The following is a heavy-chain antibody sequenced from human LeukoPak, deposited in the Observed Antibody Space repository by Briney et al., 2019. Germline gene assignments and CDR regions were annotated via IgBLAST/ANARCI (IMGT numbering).Heavy chain of an antibody. CDR1: GGSISSYY. Sequence: SEILSLTCTVSGGSISSYYWSWIRQPAGKGLEWIGRIYTSGSTNYNPSLKSRVTMSVDTSKNQFSLKLSSVTAADTAVYYCARDLQYYYDSSGYSHYYYGMDVWGQGTTVTVSS. V-gene: IGHV4-4*07. CDR3: ARDLQYYYDSSGYSHYYYGMDV. D-gene: IGHD3-22*01. J-gene: IGHJ6*02. CDR2: IYTSGST.